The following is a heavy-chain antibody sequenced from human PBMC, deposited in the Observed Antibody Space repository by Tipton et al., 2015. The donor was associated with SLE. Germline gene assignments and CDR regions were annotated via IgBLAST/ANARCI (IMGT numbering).Heavy chain of an antibody. CDR1: GVSFTNAW. CDR2: IKNKVDGTTT. D-gene: IGHD3-22*01. V-gene: IGHV3-15*01. J-gene: IGHJ4*02. Sequence: SLRLSCTTSGVSFTNAWMSWVRQTPGKGLEWVGRIKNKVDGTTTDYATPVRGRFTISRDDSRQTLYLQMNSLKTEDTALYFCTTVTYYYDNSGAFDYWGQGTLVTVSS. CDR3: TTVTYYYDNSGAFDY.